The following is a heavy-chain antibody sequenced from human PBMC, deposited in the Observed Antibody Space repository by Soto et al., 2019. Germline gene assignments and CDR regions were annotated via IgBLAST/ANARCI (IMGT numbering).Heavy chain of an antibody. V-gene: IGHV1-58*01. CDR2: IVVGSGNT. CDR1: GFTFTSSA. D-gene: IGHD1-26*01. CDR3: AAEGRGYYYYGMDV. J-gene: IGHJ6*02. Sequence: GASVKVSCKASGFTFTSSAVQWVRQARGQRLEWIGWIVVGSGNTNYAQKFQERVTITRDMSTSTAYMELSSLRSEDTAVYYCAAEGRGYYYYGMDVWGQGTTVTVSS.